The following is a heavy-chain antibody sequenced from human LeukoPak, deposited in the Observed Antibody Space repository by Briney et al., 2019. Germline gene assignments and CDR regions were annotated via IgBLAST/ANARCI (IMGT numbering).Heavy chain of an antibody. CDR2: IYYSGST. Sequence: PSETLSLTCTVPGGSISSGGYYWSWIRQHPGKGLEWIGYIYYSGSTYYNPSLKSRVTISVDTSKDQFSLKLSSVTAADTAVYYCARIDDDWLSIWGQGTMVTVSS. CDR3: ARIDDDWLSI. D-gene: IGHD3-9*01. V-gene: IGHV4-31*03. CDR1: GGSISSGGYY. J-gene: IGHJ3*02.